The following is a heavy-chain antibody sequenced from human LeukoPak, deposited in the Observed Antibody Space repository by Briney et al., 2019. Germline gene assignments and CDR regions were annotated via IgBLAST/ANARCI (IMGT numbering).Heavy chain of an antibody. Sequence: GGSLRLSCAASGFTFSSYSMNWVRQAPGKGLEWVSSISSSSSYIYYADSVKGRFTISRDNAKNSLYLQMNSLRAEDAAVYYCAKDGGIYHLDYWGQGTLVTVSS. CDR1: GFTFSSYS. J-gene: IGHJ4*02. CDR3: AKDGGIYHLDY. V-gene: IGHV3-21*01. D-gene: IGHD1-26*01. CDR2: ISSSSSYI.